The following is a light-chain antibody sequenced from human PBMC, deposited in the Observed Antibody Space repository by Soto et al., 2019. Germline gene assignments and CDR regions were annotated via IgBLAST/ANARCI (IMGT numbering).Light chain of an antibody. Sequence: DIQMTQSPSTLSASVGDRVTIPCRASQSISSWLAWYQQKPGKAPKLLIYKASSLESGVPSRFSGSGSGTDFTLTISSLEPEDFATYYCQESYSFLWGTCGQGTKVDIK. CDR1: QSISSW. CDR3: QESYSFLWGT. V-gene: IGKV1-5*03. J-gene: IGKJ1*01. CDR2: KAS.